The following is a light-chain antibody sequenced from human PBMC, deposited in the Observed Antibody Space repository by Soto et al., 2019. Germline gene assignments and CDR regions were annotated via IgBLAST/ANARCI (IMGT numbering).Light chain of an antibody. CDR1: QNINSW. CDR3: QQYNSYPIT. J-gene: IGKJ5*01. CDR2: GAS. Sequence: DIHMTQSPSTLSAAXXDRVXITGLASQNINSWLAWYQQKPGKAPKXXIYGASSLQRGGPSKFIGSGAGTDFTLTISSLQPEDFATYYCQQYNSYPITFGQGTRLEIK. V-gene: IGKV1-5*01.